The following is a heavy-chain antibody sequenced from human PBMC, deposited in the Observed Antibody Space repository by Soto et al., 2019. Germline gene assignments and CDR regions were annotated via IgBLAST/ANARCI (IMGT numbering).Heavy chain of an antibody. D-gene: IGHD5-12*01. Sequence: GGSLRLSCAASGFTFDDYTMHWVRQAPGKGLEWVSLISWDGGSTYYADSVKGRFTISRDNSKNSLYLQMNSLRTEDTALYYCAKDISSGYDGDYYYGMEVWGQGTTVTVSS. J-gene: IGHJ6*02. CDR1: GFTFDDYT. CDR2: ISWDGGST. CDR3: AKDISSGYDGDYYYGMEV. V-gene: IGHV3-43*01.